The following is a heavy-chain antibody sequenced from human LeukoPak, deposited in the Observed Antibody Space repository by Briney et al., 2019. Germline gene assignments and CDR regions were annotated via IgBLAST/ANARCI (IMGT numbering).Heavy chain of an antibody. V-gene: IGHV4-34*01. CDR3: ASADSSGYPY. CDR1: GGSFSGYY. J-gene: IGHJ4*02. CDR2: INHSGST. D-gene: IGHD6-19*01. Sequence: PSETLSLTCAVYGGSFSGYYWSWIRQPPGKGLEWIGEINHSGSTNYNPSLKSRVTISLDTSKNQFSPKLSSVTAADTAVYYCASADSSGYPYWGQGTLVTVSS.